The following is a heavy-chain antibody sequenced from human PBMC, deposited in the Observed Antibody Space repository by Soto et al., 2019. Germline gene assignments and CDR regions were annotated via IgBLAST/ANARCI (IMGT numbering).Heavy chain of an antibody. Sequence: EVQLVESGGGLVKPGGSLRLSGAASGFTFSSYSMNWVRQAPGKGLEWVSSISSSSSYIYYADSVKGRFAISRDNAKNSLLLQMNSLRAEDTAVYYCASHPRDSSGYWYYFDYWGQGTLVTVSS. CDR1: GFTFSSYS. J-gene: IGHJ4*02. CDR3: ASHPRDSSGYWYYFDY. D-gene: IGHD3-22*01. V-gene: IGHV3-21*01. CDR2: ISSSSSYI.